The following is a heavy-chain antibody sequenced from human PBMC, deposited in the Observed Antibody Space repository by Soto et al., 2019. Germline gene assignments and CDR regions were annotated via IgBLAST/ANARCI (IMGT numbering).Heavy chain of an antibody. CDR3: ARNLYPVLDAFDI. J-gene: IGHJ3*02. D-gene: IGHD2-2*02. V-gene: IGHV4-31*03. CDR1: GDSISTAVHY. CDR2: FYYTGST. Sequence: QVQLQESGPGLVKPSQTLSLTCTVSGDSISTAVHYWSWIRQHPGTGLEWIGYFYYTGSTYCNPSLNSRVTISLDTSNNQFSLKLSSVTAADTAVYYGARNLYPVLDAFDIWGQGTMLTVPS.